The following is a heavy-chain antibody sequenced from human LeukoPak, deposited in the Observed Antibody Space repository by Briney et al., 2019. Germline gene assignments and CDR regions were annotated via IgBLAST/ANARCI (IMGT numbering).Heavy chain of an antibody. CDR3: AREMIQLPGYFDY. CDR2: IYSGGNT. Sequence: GGSLRLSCAASGLTVSSNYMSWVRRAPGKGLEWVSVIYSGGNTFYADSVKGRFTISRDNSKNTLYLQMNSLRAEDTAVYYRAREMIQLPGYFDYWGQGTLVTVSS. V-gene: IGHV3-53*01. D-gene: IGHD5-18*01. CDR1: GLTVSSNY. J-gene: IGHJ4*02.